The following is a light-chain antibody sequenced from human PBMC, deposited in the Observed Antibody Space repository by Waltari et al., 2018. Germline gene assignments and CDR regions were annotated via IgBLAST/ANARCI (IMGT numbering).Light chain of an antibody. J-gene: IGKJ4*01. V-gene: IGKV3-15*01. CDR3: QEYDNWPLT. CDR1: QSISSN. CDR2: GTS. Sequence: EIVMTQTPATLSVSPGERATRSCRASQSISSNLAWYQQKPGQAPRLLIYGTSTRATGIPARFSGSGSGTEFTLTISSLQSEDFAVYYCQEYDNWPLTIGGGTKVEIK.